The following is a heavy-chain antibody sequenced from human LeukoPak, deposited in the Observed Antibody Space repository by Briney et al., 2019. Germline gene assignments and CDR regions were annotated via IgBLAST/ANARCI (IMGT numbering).Heavy chain of an antibody. D-gene: IGHD4-17*01. CDR1: GFTFSSYA. J-gene: IGHJ4*02. CDR3: AKDSGDYQFDY. CDR2: LSGNGVKT. V-gene: IGHV3-23*01. Sequence: PVGALRLSCAASGFTFSSYAMSWVRQAPGTGLEWVSALSGNGVKTYYADSVKGRFTISRDNSKNTLYLKMHSLRAEDTAVYYCAKDSGDYQFDYWGQGTLVTVSS.